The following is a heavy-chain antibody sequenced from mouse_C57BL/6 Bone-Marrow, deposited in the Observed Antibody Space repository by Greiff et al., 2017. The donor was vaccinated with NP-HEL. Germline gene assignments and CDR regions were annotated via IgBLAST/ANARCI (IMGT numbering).Heavy chain of an antibody. CDR2: INPGSGGT. CDR1: GYAFTNYL. CDR3: ARYRTGTGAMDY. Sequence: VQLQESGAELVRPGTSVKVSCKASGYAFTNYLIEWVKQRPGQGLEWIGVINPGSGGTNYNEKFKGKATLTADKSSSTAYMQLSSLTSEDSAVYFCARYRTGTGAMDYWGQGTSVTVSS. J-gene: IGHJ4*01. V-gene: IGHV1-54*01. D-gene: IGHD4-1*01.